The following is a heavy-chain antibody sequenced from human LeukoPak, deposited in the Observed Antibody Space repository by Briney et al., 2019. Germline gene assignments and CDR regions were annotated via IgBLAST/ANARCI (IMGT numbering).Heavy chain of an antibody. D-gene: IGHD3-22*01. CDR1: GFTFSSYW. V-gene: IGHV3-7*01. Sequence: PGGSLRLSCAASGFTFSSYWMSWVRQAPGKGLEWVANIKQDRSEKYYVDSVKGRFTISRDNAKNSLYLQMNSLRAEDTAVYYCARDLRPYYYDSSGYYYDLGYWGQGTLVTVSS. CDR3: ARDLRPYYYDSSGYYYDLGY. J-gene: IGHJ4*02. CDR2: IKQDRSEK.